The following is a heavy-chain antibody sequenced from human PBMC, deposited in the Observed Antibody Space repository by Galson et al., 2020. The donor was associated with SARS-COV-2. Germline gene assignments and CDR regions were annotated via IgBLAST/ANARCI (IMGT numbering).Heavy chain of an antibody. CDR1: GFPFSTYS. V-gene: IGHV3-21*01. CDR3: ARDEGIRGYNYGRLYYGLDV. J-gene: IGHJ6*02. D-gene: IGHD5-18*01. CDR2: ISTSSSYI. Sequence: NSGGSLRLSCAASGFPFSTYSMNWVRQAPGKGLEWVSSISTSSSYIYYADSVKGRFTISRDNVRNSLYLEMHSLRAEDTAIYYCARDEGIRGYNYGRLYYGLDVWGQGTTVTVSS.